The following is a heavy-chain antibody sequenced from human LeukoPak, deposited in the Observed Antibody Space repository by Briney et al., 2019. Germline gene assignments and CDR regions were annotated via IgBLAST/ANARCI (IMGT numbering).Heavy chain of an antibody. Sequence: ASVKVSCKASGYTFPSYFMHWVRQAPGQGLEWMGIINPTGGSTTYAQKFQGRVTITADESTSTAYMELSSLRSEDTAVYYCARTYYYDSSGYYYPFDYWGQGTLVTVSS. CDR2: INPTGGST. D-gene: IGHD3-22*01. V-gene: IGHV1-46*01. CDR1: GYTFPSYF. J-gene: IGHJ4*02. CDR3: ARTYYYDSSGYYYPFDY.